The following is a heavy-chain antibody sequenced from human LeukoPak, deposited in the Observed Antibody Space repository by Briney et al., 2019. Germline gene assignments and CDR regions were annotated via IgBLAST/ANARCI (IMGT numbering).Heavy chain of an antibody. CDR2: ISAYNGNT. V-gene: IGHV1-18*01. CDR1: GYTFTSYG. J-gene: IGHJ4*02. Sequence: ASVNVSCKASGYTFTSYGISWVRQAPGQGLERMGWISAYNGNTNYAQKLQGRVTMTTDTSTSTAYMELSSLRSEDTAVYYCARLEYGSGSYYRGGNYFDYWGQGTLVTVSS. CDR3: ARLEYGSGSYYRGGNYFDY. D-gene: IGHD3-10*01.